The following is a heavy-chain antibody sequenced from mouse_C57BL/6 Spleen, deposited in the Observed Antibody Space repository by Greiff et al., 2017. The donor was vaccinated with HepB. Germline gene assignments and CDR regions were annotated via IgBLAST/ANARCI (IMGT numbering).Heavy chain of an antibody. CDR3: ARGQLRLPSYAMDY. V-gene: IGHV5-17*01. CDR2: ISSGSSTI. Sequence: EVQGVESGGGLVKPGGSLKLSCAASGFTFSDYGMHWVRQAPEKGLEWVAYISSGSSTIYYADTVKGRFTISRDNAKNTLFLQMTSLWSEDTAMYYCARGQLRLPSYAMDYWGQGTSVTVSS. D-gene: IGHD3-2*02. J-gene: IGHJ4*01. CDR1: GFTFSDYG.